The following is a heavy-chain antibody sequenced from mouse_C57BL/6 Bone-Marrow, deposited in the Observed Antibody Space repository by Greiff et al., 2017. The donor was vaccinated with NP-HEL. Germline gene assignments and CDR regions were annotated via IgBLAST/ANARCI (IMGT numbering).Heavy chain of an antibody. Sequence: EVQLQQSGPELVKPGASVKISCKASGYTFTDYYMNWVKQSHGKSLEWIGDINPNNGGTSYNQKFKGKATLTVDKSSSTAYMELRSLTSEDSAVYYCARRFPWFAYWGQGTLVTVS. CDR2: INPNNGGT. J-gene: IGHJ3*01. CDR3: ARRFPWFAY. CDR1: GYTFTDYY. V-gene: IGHV1-26*01.